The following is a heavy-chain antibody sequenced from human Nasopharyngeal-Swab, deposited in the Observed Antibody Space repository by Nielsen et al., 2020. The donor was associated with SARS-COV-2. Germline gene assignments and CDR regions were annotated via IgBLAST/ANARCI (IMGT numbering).Heavy chain of an antibody. D-gene: IGHD6-19*01. CDR3: ARAGYSSDWYASDH. CDR2: ITSSSSKI. J-gene: IGHJ4*02. CDR1: GFTFSSYS. V-gene: IGHV3-21*06. Sequence: GGSLRPSCAASGFTFSSYSMTWVRQAPGKGLEWVASITSSSSKIYYADLVKGRFTISRDNTKNSLYLQMNSLRADDTAVYYCARAGYSSDWYASDHWGQGTLVTVSS.